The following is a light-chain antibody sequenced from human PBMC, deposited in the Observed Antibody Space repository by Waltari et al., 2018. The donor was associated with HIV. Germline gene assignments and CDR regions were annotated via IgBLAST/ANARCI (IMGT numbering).Light chain of an antibody. V-gene: IGLV3-25*03. Sequence: SYDLTQTPSVSVSPGQTARITCTRGSLPTRYSSWYRQKAGQAPVLLIYKDIERPSGIPERISGSESGTGVTLTISGVQAGDEGDYFCQSTDFDGTWVFGGGTKLTVL. CDR2: KDI. CDR3: QSTDFDGTWV. J-gene: IGLJ3*02. CDR1: SLPTRY.